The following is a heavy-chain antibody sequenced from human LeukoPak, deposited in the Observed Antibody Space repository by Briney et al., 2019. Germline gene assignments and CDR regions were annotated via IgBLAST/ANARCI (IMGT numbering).Heavy chain of an antibody. J-gene: IGHJ4*02. CDR1: GYTFTGYY. V-gene: IGHV1-2*02. CDR3: ARMDDNYDFWSGYFDSYFDY. CDR2: INPNSGGT. Sequence: ASVKVSCKASGYTFTGYYMHWVRQAPGQGLEWMGWINPNSGGTNYAQKFQGRVTMTRDTSISTAYMELSRLRSDDPAVYYCARMDDNYDFWSGYFDSYFDYWGQGTLVTVSS. D-gene: IGHD3-3*01.